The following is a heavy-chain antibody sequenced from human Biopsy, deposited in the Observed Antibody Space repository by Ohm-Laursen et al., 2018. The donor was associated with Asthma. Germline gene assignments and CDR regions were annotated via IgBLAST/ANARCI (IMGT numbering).Heavy chain of an antibody. D-gene: IGHD5-12*01. CDR2: FIPVLGTP. CDR1: GDSFSNYA. CDR3: ARGYSGSDRIVYYYSGLEV. J-gene: IGHJ6*02. V-gene: IGHV1-69*13. Sequence: SVKVSCKASGDSFSNYAISWVRQAPGQGLEWMGGFIPVLGTPDHAQMFEGRVTITADESTSTAYMELSSLSSEDTAVYYCARGYSGSDRIVYYYSGLEVWGQGTTVTVSS.